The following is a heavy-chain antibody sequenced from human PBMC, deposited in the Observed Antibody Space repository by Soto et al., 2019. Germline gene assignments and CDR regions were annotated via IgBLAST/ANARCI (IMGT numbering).Heavy chain of an antibody. CDR3: ARGSYVLRYFDWLLKDSYYYYYMDV. Sequence: SETLSLTCAVYGGSFSGYYWSWIRQPPGKGLEWIGEINHSGSTNYNPSLKSRVTISVDTSKNQFSLKLSSVTAADTAVYYCARGSYVLRYFDWLLKDSYYYYYMDVWGKGTTVTVSS. J-gene: IGHJ6*03. CDR2: INHSGST. V-gene: IGHV4-34*01. CDR1: GGSFSGYY. D-gene: IGHD3-9*01.